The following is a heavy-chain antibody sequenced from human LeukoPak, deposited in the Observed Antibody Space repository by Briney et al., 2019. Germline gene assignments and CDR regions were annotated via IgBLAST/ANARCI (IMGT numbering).Heavy chain of an antibody. CDR1: GFTFTTHW. V-gene: IGHV3-7*03. J-gene: IGHJ4*02. D-gene: IGHD2-15*01. CDR2: IKQDGKDK. Sequence: GSLRLSCAASGFTFTTHWMSWVRQAPGKGLEWVANIKQDGKDKHYLESVKGRFTISRDNAKNSLYLQMNSLRVEDTAVYYCARDIGPDYWGQGTLVTVSS. CDR3: ARDIGPDY.